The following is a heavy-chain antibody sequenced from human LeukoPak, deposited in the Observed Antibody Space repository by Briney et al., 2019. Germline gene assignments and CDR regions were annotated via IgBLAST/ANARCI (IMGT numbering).Heavy chain of an antibody. CDR2: IHYSGNT. J-gene: IGHJ1*01. D-gene: IGHD1-26*01. CDR3: AAGKQTIVGATTYAAGEYFQH. V-gene: IGHV4-39*01. Sequence: SETLSLTCTVSGGSTSSSNFYWGWIRQPPGMGLEWIGGIHYSGNTYYNPSLKSRVTISIDTSKNQFSLKLSSVTAADTAVYYCAAGKQTIVGATTYAAGEYFQHWGQGTLVTVSS. CDR1: GGSTSSSNFY.